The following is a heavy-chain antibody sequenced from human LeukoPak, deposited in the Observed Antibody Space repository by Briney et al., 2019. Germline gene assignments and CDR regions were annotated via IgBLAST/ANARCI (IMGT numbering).Heavy chain of an antibody. J-gene: IGHJ4*02. CDR2: ISWNSGSI. CDR3: ASAPGY. V-gene: IGHV3-9*01. CDR1: GFTFDDYG. Sequence: GGSLRLSCAASGFTFDDYGMHWVRQAPGKGLEWVSGISWNSGSIGYADSVKGRFTISRDNAKNSLYLQMNSLRAEDTALYYCASAPGYWGQGTLVTVSS.